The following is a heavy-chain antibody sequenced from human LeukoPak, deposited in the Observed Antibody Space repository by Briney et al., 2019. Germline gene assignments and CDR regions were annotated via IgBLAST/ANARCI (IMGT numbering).Heavy chain of an antibody. CDR3: ARVAVGYYYYMDV. CDR2: IIPTFGTA. V-gene: IGHV1-69*13. J-gene: IGHJ6*03. D-gene: IGHD6-19*01. CDR1: GGTFSSYA. Sequence: SVKVSCKASGGTFSSYAISWVRRAPGQGLEWMGGIIPTFGTANYAQKFQGRVTITADESTSTAYMELSSLRSEDTAVYYCARVAVGYYYYMDVWGKGTTVTISS.